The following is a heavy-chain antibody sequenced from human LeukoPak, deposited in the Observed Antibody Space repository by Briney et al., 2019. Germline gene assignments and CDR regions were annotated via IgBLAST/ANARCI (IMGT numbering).Heavy chain of an antibody. CDR1: GGSISSYY. D-gene: IGHD3-9*01. CDR3: AREDYDILTGLGYYYYMDV. J-gene: IGHJ6*03. V-gene: IGHV4-59*12. Sequence: SETLSLTCTVSGGSISSYYWSWIRQPPGKGLEWIGYIYYSGSTYYNPSLKSRVTMSVDTSKNQFSLKLSSVTAADTAVYYCAREDYDILTGLGYYYYMDVWGKGTTVTISS. CDR2: IYYSGST.